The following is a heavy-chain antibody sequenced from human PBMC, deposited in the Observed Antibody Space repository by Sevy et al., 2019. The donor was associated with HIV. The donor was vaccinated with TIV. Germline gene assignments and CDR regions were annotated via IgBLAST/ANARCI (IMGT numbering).Heavy chain of an antibody. CDR1: GYTFTSYG. V-gene: IGHV1-18*04. CDR3: ARALIVLDAFDI. J-gene: IGHJ3*02. Sequence: ASVKVSCKASGYTFTSYGISWVRQAPGQGLEWMGWISAYNGNTNYGQKLQGRVTMTTDTSTSTAYMELRSLRSDYTAVYYCARALIVLDAFDIWRQATMVTVSS. D-gene: IGHD3-16*02. CDR2: ISAYNGNT.